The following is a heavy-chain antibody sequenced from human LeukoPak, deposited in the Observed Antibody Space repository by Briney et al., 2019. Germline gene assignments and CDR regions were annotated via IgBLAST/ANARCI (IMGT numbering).Heavy chain of an antibody. D-gene: IGHD5-24*01. CDR2: IYSSGTT. Sequence: SSETLSLTCTVSAGSISGYYWTWIRQPAGKGLEWIGRIYSSGTTYYNPSLEGRVTISLDTSDNQFSLKVTSVTAADTAVYYCARGTEMTTIAGYYSFDCWGQGTLVSVSS. V-gene: IGHV4-4*07. J-gene: IGHJ4*02. CDR1: AGSISGYY. CDR3: ARGTEMTTIAGYYSFDC.